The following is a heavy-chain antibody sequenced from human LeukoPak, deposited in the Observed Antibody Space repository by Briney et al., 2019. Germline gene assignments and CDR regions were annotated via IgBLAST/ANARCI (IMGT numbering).Heavy chain of an antibody. J-gene: IGHJ4*02. V-gene: IGHV1-18*01. CDR3: ARVLGYYGSGSLAY. D-gene: IGHD3-10*01. Sequence: ASVKVSCKASGYTFTSYAISWVRQAPGQGLEWMGSITAYNGNTYYAPNFQGRVTMTTDTSTSTAYMELRSLRSDDTAVYYCARVLGYYGSGSLAYWGQGTLVTVSS. CDR2: ITAYNGNT. CDR1: GYTFTSYA.